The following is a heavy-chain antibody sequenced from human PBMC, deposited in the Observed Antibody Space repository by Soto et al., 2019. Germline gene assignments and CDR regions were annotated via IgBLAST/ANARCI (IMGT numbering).Heavy chain of an antibody. V-gene: IGHV4-31*03. D-gene: IGHD6-13*01. CDR3: ARFLGVRAAGRSDY. CDR2: IYYSGST. Sequence: PSETLSLTCTVSGGSISSGGYYWSWIRQHPGKGLEWIGYIYYSGSTYYNPSLQSRVTISVDTSKNQFSLKLSSVTAADTAVYYCARFLGVRAAGRSDYRAPVTLATVPP. CDR1: GGSISSGGYY. J-gene: IGHJ4*02.